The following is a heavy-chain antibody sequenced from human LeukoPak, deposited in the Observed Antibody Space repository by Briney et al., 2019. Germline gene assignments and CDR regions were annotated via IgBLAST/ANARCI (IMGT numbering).Heavy chain of an antibody. Sequence: SETLSLTCAVYGGSSSGYYWSWIRQPPGKGLEWIGEINHSGSTNYNPSLKSRVTISVDTSKNQFSLKLSSVTAADTAVYYCARGKYSSSWYMSRDYYYGMDVWGQGTTVTVSS. V-gene: IGHV4-34*01. D-gene: IGHD6-13*01. CDR2: INHSGST. CDR1: GGSSSGYY. J-gene: IGHJ6*02. CDR3: ARGKYSSSWYMSRDYYYGMDV.